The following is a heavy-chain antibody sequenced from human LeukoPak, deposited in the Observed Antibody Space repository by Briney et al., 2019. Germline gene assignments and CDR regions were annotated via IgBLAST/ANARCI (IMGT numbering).Heavy chain of an antibody. V-gene: IGHV3-30*18. J-gene: IGHJ4*02. CDR2: ISSYVTIK. Sequence: GGSLTLSCAASGFTFNNHGMHWVRQAPGKGLEWVAIISSYVTIKYSADSVKYRFTISRDNSKNTLYLQMNSLRNEDTAVYYCAKERQDYYDNRGYFGFDYWGQGTLVTVSS. CDR1: GFTFNNHG. CDR3: AKERQDYYDNRGYFGFDY. D-gene: IGHD3-22*01.